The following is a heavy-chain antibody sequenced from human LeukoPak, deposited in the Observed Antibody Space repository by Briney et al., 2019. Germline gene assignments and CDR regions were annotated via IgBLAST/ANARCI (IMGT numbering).Heavy chain of an antibody. CDR3: ASGIMITFGGVIVTDDAFDI. J-gene: IGHJ3*02. Sequence: PSETLSLTCTVSGGSINSGGYYWSWIRQHPGKGLEWIGYIYYSGSTYYNPSLKSQVTISVDTSKNQFSLKLSSVTAADTAVYYCASGIMITFGGVIVTDDAFDIWGQGTMVTVSS. D-gene: IGHD3-16*02. V-gene: IGHV4-31*01. CDR2: IYYSGST. CDR1: GGSINSGGYY.